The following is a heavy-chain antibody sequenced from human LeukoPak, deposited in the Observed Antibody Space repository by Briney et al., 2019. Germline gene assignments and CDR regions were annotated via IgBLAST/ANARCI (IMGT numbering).Heavy chain of an antibody. J-gene: IGHJ6*03. CDR3: ARREYYYYISGYYSGGHYYYYMDV. CDR2: IKQDGSEK. CDR1: GFTFSTYW. D-gene: IGHD3-22*01. V-gene: IGHV3-7*01. Sequence: AGGSLRLSCAASGFTFSTYWMTWVRQAPGKGLEWVANIKQDGSEKYYVDSVKGRFTISRDNAKNSLYLQMDSLRVEDTAVYYCARREYYYYISGYYSGGHYYYYMDVWGKGTTVTVSS.